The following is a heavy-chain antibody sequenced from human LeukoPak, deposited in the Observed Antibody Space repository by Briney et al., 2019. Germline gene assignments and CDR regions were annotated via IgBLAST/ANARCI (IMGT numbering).Heavy chain of an antibody. V-gene: IGHV3-23*01. J-gene: IGHJ4*02. D-gene: IGHD4-23*01. CDR2: ISGSGGKT. CDR3: GKEMTSLVTVEY. CDR1: GFTFSTSA. Sequence: GGSLRLSCVASGFTFSTSAMSWVRQAPGKGLEWVSAISGSGGKTYYADSVKGRFTISRDNSQNTLYLYMNSLRADDTAVYYCGKEMTSLVTVEYWGQGTLVTVSS.